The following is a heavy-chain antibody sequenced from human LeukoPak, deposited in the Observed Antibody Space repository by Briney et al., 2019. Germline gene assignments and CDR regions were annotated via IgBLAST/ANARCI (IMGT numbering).Heavy chain of an antibody. J-gene: IGHJ4*02. Sequence: PSETLSLTCAVYGGSFSGYYWSWIRQPPGKGLEGSGEINHSGSTNYNPSLKSRGTISVDTSKNQFSLKLSSVTAADTAVYYCARISYGDYEYYFDYWGQGTLVTVSS. D-gene: IGHD4-17*01. CDR3: ARISYGDYEYYFDY. V-gene: IGHV4-34*01. CDR1: GGSFSGYY. CDR2: INHSGST.